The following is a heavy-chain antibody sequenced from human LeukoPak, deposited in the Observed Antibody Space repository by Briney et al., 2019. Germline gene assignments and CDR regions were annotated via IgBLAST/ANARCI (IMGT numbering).Heavy chain of an antibody. Sequence: PGGSLRLSCTASGFIFSSYAMNWVRQAPGKGLEWVSTITYSGGSTFYADSVKGRFTTSRDNSKNTLYLQMNTLRSEDTAVYYCAKDRGSGSYRTGFGLWGRGTMVTVSS. CDR1: GFIFSSYA. CDR3: AKDRGSGSYRTGFGL. D-gene: IGHD1-26*01. CDR2: ITYSGGST. V-gene: IGHV3-23*01. J-gene: IGHJ3*01.